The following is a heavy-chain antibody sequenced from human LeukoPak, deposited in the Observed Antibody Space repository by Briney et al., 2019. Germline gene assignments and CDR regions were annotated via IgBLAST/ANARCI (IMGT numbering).Heavy chain of an antibody. CDR2: IYHSGST. CDR1: GGSISSSNW. D-gene: IGHD6-13*01. Sequence: TSETLSLTCAVSGGSISSSNWWSWVRQPPGKGLEWIGEIYHSGSTNYNPSLKSRVTISVDKSKNQFSLKLSSVTAADTAVYYCASIYSSSWYEGTGYWGQGTLVTVSS. V-gene: IGHV4-4*02. J-gene: IGHJ4*02. CDR3: ASIYSSSWYEGTGY.